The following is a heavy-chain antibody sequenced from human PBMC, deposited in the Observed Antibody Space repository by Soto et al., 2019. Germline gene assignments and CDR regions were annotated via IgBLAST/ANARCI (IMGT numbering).Heavy chain of an antibody. CDR1: GYTFTSYA. CDR3: ARDRPYGDYVGLYFDY. D-gene: IGHD4-17*01. J-gene: IGHJ4*02. V-gene: IGHV1-3*01. Sequence: ASVKVSCKASGYTFTSYAMHWVRQAPGQRLEWMGWINAGNGNTKYSQKFQGRVTITRDTSASTAYMELSSLRSEDTAVYYCARDRPYGDYVGLYFDYWGQGTLVTVSS. CDR2: INAGNGNT.